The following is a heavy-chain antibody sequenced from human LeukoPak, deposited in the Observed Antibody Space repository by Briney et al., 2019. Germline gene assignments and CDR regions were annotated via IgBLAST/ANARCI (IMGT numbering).Heavy chain of an antibody. V-gene: IGHV7-4-1*02. CDR1: GYTFTSYA. D-gene: IGHD4-17*01. Sequence: HWASVKVSCKASGYTFTSYAMNWVRQAPGQGLEWMGWINTNTGNPTYAQGFTGRFVFSLDTSVSTAYLQISSLKAEDTAVYYCARGALDYGDPFYYYGMDVWGQGTTVTVSS. CDR2: INTNTGNP. J-gene: IGHJ6*02. CDR3: ARGALDYGDPFYYYGMDV.